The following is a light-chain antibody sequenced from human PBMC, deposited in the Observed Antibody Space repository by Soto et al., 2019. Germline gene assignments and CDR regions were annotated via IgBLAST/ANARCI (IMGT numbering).Light chain of an antibody. CDR2: DVS. CDR3: CSSAGSSVV. J-gene: IGLJ2*01. CDR1: SNDVGGYDY. V-gene: IGLV2-11*01. Sequence: QSALTQPRSVSGSPGQSVTISCTGTSNDVGGYDYVSWYQQHPGKAPKFMIYDVSKRPSGVPDRFSGSKSGNTASLTLSGLQAEDEADYYCCSSAGSSVVFGGGTKLTVL.